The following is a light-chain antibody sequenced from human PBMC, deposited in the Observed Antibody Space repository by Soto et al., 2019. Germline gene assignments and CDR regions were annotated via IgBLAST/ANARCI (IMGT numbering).Light chain of an antibody. J-gene: IGKJ4*01. CDR2: LGS. Sequence: EIVLTQSPVSLPVTPGEPASISCRSSQNLLHSNGYNYLNWYLQKPGQSPQLLIYLGSNRASGVPDRFSGSGSGTDFTLTINRVEAEDVGLYFCAQGLATPFTFGGGTKVDIK. CDR3: AQGLATPFT. V-gene: IGKV2-28*01. CDR1: QNLLHSNGYNY.